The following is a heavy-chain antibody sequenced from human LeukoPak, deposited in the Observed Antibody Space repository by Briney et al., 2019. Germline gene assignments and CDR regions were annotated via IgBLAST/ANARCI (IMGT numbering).Heavy chain of an antibody. CDR2: IKQDGSEK. D-gene: IGHD2-21*02. CDR1: GLTFSSYW. Sequence: GGSLRLSCAASGLTFSSYWMSWVRQAPGKGLEWVANIKQDGSEKYYVDSVKGRFTISRDNAKNSLYLQMNSLRAEDTAVYYCVRPPLVTAIAAFDIWGQGTMVTVSS. CDR3: VRPPLVTAIAAFDI. V-gene: IGHV3-7*01. J-gene: IGHJ3*02.